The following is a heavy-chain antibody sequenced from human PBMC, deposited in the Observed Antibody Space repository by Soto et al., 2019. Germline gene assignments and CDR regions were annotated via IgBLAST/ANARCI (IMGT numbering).Heavy chain of an antibody. CDR3: ARVPSIAARTYYYYYGMDV. J-gene: IGHJ6*02. Sequence: GSLRDSGSTSGVAVCSNAMSWVRQAPGNGLEWVSAISGSGGSTYYADSVKGRFTISRDNSKNTLYLQMNSLRAEDTAVYYCARVPSIAARTYYYYYGMDVWGQGTTVTVSS. CDR2: ISGSGGST. D-gene: IGHD6-6*01. CDR1: GVAVCSNA. V-gene: IGHV3-23*01.